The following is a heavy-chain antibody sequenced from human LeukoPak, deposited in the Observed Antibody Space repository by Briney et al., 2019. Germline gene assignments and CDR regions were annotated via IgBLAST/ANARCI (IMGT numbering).Heavy chain of an antibody. CDR3: VREKGGFGFVL. D-gene: IGHD3-16*01. J-gene: IGHJ4*02. CDR2: VSAGSTGI. CDR1: GFNFGIYS. V-gene: IGHV3-48*04. Sequence: GGSLRLSCAGSGFNFGIYSMDWIRQAPGKGLEWVAYVSAGSTGIFYAASVKGRFSISRDNAQKSLYLQMNSLRAEDTAIYYCVREKGGFGFVLWGRGTLVTVSS.